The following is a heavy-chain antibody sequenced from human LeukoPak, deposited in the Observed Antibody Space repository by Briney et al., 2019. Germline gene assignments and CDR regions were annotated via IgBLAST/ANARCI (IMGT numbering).Heavy chain of an antibody. Sequence: ASVKVSCKTSGYTFTDYYMHWVRQAPGQGLEWMGWINPNSGGTNYAQKFQGRVTMTRDTSISTAYMELSRLRSDDTAVYYCARAYYDSSGYSAPRYWGQGTLVTVSS. CDR3: ARAYYDSSGYSAPRY. CDR1: GYTFTDYY. J-gene: IGHJ4*02. D-gene: IGHD3-22*01. V-gene: IGHV1-2*02. CDR2: INPNSGGT.